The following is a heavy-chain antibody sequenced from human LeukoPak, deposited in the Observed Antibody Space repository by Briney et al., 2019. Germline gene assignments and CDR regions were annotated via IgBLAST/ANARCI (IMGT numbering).Heavy chain of an antibody. D-gene: IGHD4-17*01. CDR3: AKAVMTTVTFFDY. CDR1: GFTFSNYG. V-gene: IGHV3-33*06. Sequence: GGSLRLSCAASGFTFSNYGMHWVRQAPGKGLEWVAVIWYDGSNKYYADSVKGRFTISRDNSKNTLYLQMNSLRAEDTAVYYCAKAVMTTVTFFDYWGQGTLVTVSS. CDR2: IWYDGSNK. J-gene: IGHJ4*02.